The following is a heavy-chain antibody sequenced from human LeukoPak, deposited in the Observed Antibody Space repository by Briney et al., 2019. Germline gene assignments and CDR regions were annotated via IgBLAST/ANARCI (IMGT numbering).Heavy chain of an antibody. CDR1: GYTFTSYD. D-gene: IGHD3-10*01. CDR2: MNPNSGNT. CDR3: ARGFVSTMVRGVIAY. Sequence: ASVKVSCKASGYTFTSYDINWVRKATGQGLEWMGWMNPNSGNTGYAQKFQGRVTMTRNTSISTAYMELSSLRSEDTAVYYCARGFVSTMVRGVIAYWGQGTLVTVSS. V-gene: IGHV1-8*01. J-gene: IGHJ4*02.